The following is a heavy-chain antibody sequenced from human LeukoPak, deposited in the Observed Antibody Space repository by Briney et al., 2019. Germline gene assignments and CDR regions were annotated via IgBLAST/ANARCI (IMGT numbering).Heavy chain of an antibody. D-gene: IGHD6-13*01. Sequence: GASVKVSCQASGYTFTNYYMHWVRQAPGQGLEWMGIINPSGGTTSYAQKFQGRLTMTRDTSTSTVYMELSSLRSEDTAVYYCAKDSAAPGTRGWFDPWGQGTLVTVSS. CDR3: AKDSAAPGTRGWFDP. CDR1: GYTFTNYY. V-gene: IGHV1-46*01. CDR2: INPSGGTT. J-gene: IGHJ5*02.